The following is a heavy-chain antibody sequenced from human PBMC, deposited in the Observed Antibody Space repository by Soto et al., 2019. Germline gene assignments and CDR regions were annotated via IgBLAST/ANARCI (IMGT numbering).Heavy chain of an antibody. D-gene: IGHD6-13*01. V-gene: IGHV3-23*01. J-gene: IGHJ4*02. CDR3: AKVSSSWYAGFFDL. CDR1: GFTFSSNA. Sequence: GGSLRLSCTASGFTFSSNAMTWVRQAPGKGLEWVSGLSDSGGSIYYADSVKGRFTISRDNSMNTLYLQMNTLRAEDTAVYYCAKVSSSWYAGFFDLWGQGTLVTVSS. CDR2: LSDSGGSI.